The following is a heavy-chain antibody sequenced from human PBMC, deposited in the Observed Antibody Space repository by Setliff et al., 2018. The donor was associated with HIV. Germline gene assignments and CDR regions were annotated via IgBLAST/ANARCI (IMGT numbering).Heavy chain of an antibody. CDR2: IYYSGRT. CDR1: GGSISSGGYF. Sequence: PSATLSLTCTVSGGSISSGGYFWSWIRQLPGKGREWLGYIYYSGRTYYNPSLKSRVTISVDTSKNQLALKLSSVTAADTAVYYCARSKYYYNLTAYGDYYYYMDVWGKGTTVTVSS. CDR3: ARSKYYYNLTAYGDYYYYMDV. J-gene: IGHJ6*03. V-gene: IGHV4-31*03. D-gene: IGHD3-9*01.